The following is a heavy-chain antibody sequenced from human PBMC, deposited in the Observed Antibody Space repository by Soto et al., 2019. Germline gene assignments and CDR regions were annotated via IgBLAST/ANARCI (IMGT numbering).Heavy chain of an antibody. D-gene: IGHD3-22*01. CDR2: IIGSGGST. Sequence: QSXGSLRLSCSASGFTFSSYAMSWVRQAPGKGLEWVSAIIGSGGSTYYADSVKGRFTISRDNSKNTLYLQMNSLRAEDTAVYYCARPLYYYDSSGYYFGYWGQGTLVTVSS. CDR1: GFTFSSYA. V-gene: IGHV3-23*01. J-gene: IGHJ4*02. CDR3: ARPLYYYDSSGYYFGY.